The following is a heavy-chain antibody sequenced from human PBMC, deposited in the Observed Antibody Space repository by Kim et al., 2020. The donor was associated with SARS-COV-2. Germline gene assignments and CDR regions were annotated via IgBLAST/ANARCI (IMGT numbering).Heavy chain of an antibody. D-gene: IGHD5-12*01. CDR3: AKDLGYSGYDGLFDP. Sequence: VKGLFTISRNTSKNTLYLQMNSLRAEDTAVYYCAKDLGYSGYDGLFDPWGQGTLVTVSS. V-gene: IGHV3-23*01. J-gene: IGHJ5*02.